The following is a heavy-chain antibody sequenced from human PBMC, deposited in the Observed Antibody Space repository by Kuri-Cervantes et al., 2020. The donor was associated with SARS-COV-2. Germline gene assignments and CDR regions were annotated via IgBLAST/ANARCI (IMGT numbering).Heavy chain of an antibody. V-gene: IGHV1-18*01. Sequence: ASVKVSCKASGYTFTSYGISWVRQAPGQGLEWMGWVSAYNGNTNYAQKFQGRVTMTTDTSTSTAYMELRSLRSEDTAVYYCASSGWVRGIAAAGIRERSGPNYYYYYMDVWGKGTTVTVSS. J-gene: IGHJ6*03. CDR3: ASSGWVRGIAAAGIRERSGPNYYYYYMDV. CDR2: VSAYNGNT. CDR1: GYTFTSYG. D-gene: IGHD6-13*01.